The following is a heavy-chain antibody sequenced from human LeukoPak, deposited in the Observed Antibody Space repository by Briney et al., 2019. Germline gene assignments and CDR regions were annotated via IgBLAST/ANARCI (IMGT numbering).Heavy chain of an antibody. D-gene: IGHD6-19*01. CDR2: IYYSGST. V-gene: IGHV4-59*01. Sequence: SETLSLTCTVSGGSISSYYWSWIRQPPGKGLEWIGYIYYSGSTSYNPSLKSRVTISVDTSKNQFSLKLSSVTAADTAVYYCARFASYSSGWYGGQYYYYGMDVWGQGTTVTVSS. CDR3: ARFASYSSGWYGGQYYYYGMDV. J-gene: IGHJ6*02. CDR1: GGSISSYY.